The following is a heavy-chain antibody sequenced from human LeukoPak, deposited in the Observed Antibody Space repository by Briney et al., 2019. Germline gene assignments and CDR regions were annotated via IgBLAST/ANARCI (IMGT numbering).Heavy chain of an antibody. V-gene: IGHV4-34*01. CDR3: AREGYPRRYCSSTSCRSGYYYMDV. CDR2: INHSGST. D-gene: IGHD2-2*01. J-gene: IGHJ6*03. Sequence: KPSETLSLTCAVYGGSFSGYYWSWIRQPPGKGLEWIGEINHSGSTNYNPSLKSRVTISVDTSKNQFSLKLSSVTAADTAVYYCAREGYPRRYCSSTSCRSGYYYMDVWGKGTTVTVSS. CDR1: GGSFSGYY.